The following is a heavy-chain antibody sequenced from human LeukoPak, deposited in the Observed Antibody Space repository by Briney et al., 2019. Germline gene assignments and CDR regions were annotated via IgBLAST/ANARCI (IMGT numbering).Heavy chain of an antibody. CDR3: AKADMVDLVYYFDY. J-gene: IGHJ4*02. Sequence: PGGSLRLSCAASGFTFSSYGMHWVRQAPGKGLEWVAFIRYDGSNKYYADSVKGRFTISRDNSKNTLYLQMNSLRAEDTAVYYCAKADMVDLVYYFDYWGQGTLVTVSS. V-gene: IGHV3-30*02. CDR2: IRYDGSNK. D-gene: IGHD3-10*01. CDR1: GFTFSSYG.